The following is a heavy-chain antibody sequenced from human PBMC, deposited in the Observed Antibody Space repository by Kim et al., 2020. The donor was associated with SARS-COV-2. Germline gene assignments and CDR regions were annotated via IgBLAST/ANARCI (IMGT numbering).Heavy chain of an antibody. J-gene: IGHJ5*02. V-gene: IGHV4-4*09. Sequence: YSPSSRSRVTISVDTSKNQFSLKLSSVTAADTAVYYCVLYSSSWYWFDPWGQGTLVTVSS. D-gene: IGHD6-13*01. CDR3: VLYSSSWYWFDP.